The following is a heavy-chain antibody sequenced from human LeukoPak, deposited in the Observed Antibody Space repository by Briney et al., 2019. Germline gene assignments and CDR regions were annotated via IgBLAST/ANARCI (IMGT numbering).Heavy chain of an antibody. J-gene: IGHJ4*02. V-gene: IGHV1-18*01. CDR2: IIPYNGKT. D-gene: IGHD3-22*01. CDR1: GYTFTSYG. CDR3: ARTRHYYDSSGYSHYFDY. Sequence: GASVKVSCKASGYTFTSYGVTWVRQAPGQGLEWMGWIIPYNGKTNYAQKLQGRVTMTTDTSTSTAYMELRSLRSDDTAVYYCARTRHYYDSSGYSHYFDYWGQGTLVTVSS.